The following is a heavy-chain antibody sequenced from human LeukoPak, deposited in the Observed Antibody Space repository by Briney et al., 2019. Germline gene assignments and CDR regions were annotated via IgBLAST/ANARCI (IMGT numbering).Heavy chain of an antibody. CDR2: ISAYNGNT. J-gene: IGHJ4*02. CDR1: GYTFTSYG. Sequence: ASVKVSCKASGYTFTSYGISWVRQAPGQGLEWMGWISAYNGNTNYAQKLQGRVTMTTDTSTSTAYMEPRSLRSDDTAVYYCARVGVEYDSSGYYDYWGQGTLVTVSS. CDR3: ARVGVEYDSSGYYDY. D-gene: IGHD3-22*01. V-gene: IGHV1-18*01.